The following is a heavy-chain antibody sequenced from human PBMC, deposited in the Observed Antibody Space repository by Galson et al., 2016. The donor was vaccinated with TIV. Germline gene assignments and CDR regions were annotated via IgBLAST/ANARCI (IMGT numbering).Heavy chain of an antibody. D-gene: IGHD2-2*01. Sequence: SLRLSCAASGFTFNTNTMSWIRQAPGKGLEWVSTSSGSGDTIYYADSVKGRFTISRDNSKGTLYLQMSSLRVDDTAIYYCAKTQVDIVVAPAVPPGYYFDYWGQGTLATFSS. CDR1: GFTFNTNT. V-gene: IGHV3-23*01. J-gene: IGHJ4*02. CDR2: SSGSGDTI. CDR3: AKTQVDIVVAPAVPPGYYFDY.